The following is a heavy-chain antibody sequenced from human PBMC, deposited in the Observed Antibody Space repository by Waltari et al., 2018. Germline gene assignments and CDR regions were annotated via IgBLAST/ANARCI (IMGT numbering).Heavy chain of an antibody. CDR2: ILYDGSNK. V-gene: IGHV3-30*18. CDR1: GFTFSSYW. CDR3: AKDGMPYL. Sequence: QLVESGGGLVQPGGSLRLSCAASGFTFSSYWMSGVRRPPGKGLEWGAGILYDGSNKYYADSVKGRLTISRDNSKTTLYLQMNSLRAEDTAVYYCAKDGMPYLWGQGTLVTVSS. D-gene: IGHD2-2*01. J-gene: IGHJ5*02.